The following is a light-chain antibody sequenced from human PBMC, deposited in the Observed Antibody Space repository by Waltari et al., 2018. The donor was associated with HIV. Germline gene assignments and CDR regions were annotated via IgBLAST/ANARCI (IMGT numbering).Light chain of an antibody. V-gene: IGLV3-1*01. CDR2: QAS. CDR3: QAWDSSTGV. Sequence: SYELTQPPSVSVSPGQTASVTCSGDKLGDKSACWYQQKPGQSPVLVIYQASRRPPGIPERFSGSNSGNTATLTISGTQAMDEADYYCQAWDSSTGVFGTGTKVTVL. CDR1: KLGDKS. J-gene: IGLJ1*01.